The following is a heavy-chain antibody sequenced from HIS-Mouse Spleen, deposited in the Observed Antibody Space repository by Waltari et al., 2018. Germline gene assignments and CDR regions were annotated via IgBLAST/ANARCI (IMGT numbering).Heavy chain of an antibody. CDR2: INPNSGGT. V-gene: IGHV1-2*02. J-gene: IGHJ3*02. CDR3: ARGGYSGYVHAFDI. D-gene: IGHD5-12*01. Sequence: GQGLGWMGWINPNSGGTNYAQKFQGRVTMTRDTSISTAYMELSRLRSDDTAVYYCARGGYSGYVHAFDIWGQGTMVTVSS.